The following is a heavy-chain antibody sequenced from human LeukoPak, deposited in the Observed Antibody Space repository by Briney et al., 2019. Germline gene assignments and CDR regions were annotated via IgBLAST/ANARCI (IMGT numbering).Heavy chain of an antibody. CDR1: GGSISSGGYY. Sequence: SETLSLTCTVSGGSISSGGYYWSWIRQPPGKGLEWIGYIYHSGSTYYNPSLKSRVTISVDRSKNQFSLKLSSVTAADTAVYYCARGMNWNYVTFDYWGQGTLVTVSS. J-gene: IGHJ4*02. V-gene: IGHV4-30-2*01. CDR2: IYHSGST. D-gene: IGHD1-7*01. CDR3: ARGMNWNYVTFDY.